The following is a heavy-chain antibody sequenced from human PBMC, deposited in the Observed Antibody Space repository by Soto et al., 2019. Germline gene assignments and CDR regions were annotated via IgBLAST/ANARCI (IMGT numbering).Heavy chain of an antibody. D-gene: IGHD3-9*01. J-gene: IGHJ6*02. Sequence: GGSLRLSCAASGFTFGSYEMNWVRQAPGKGLEWVSYISSSGSTIYYADSVKGRFTISRDNAKNSLYLQMNSLRAEDTAVYYYARGGNHYDILTCYSTGYYYYCMDVCCQGTTVTVS. V-gene: IGHV3-48*03. CDR2: ISSSGSTI. CDR1: GFTFGSYE. CDR3: ARGGNHYDILTCYSTGYYYYCMDV.